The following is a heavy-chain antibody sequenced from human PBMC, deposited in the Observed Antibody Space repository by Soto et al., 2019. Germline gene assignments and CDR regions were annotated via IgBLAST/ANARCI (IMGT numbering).Heavy chain of an antibody. CDR1: GFTFYTYA. V-gene: IGHV3-23*01. CDR3: ARAEYDLSTGGYYYGMDV. CDR2: ISGSGGST. D-gene: IGHD3-9*01. J-gene: IGHJ6*02. Sequence: PGGSLRLSCVASGFTFYTYAMTWVRQAPGKGLEWVSAISGSGGSTYYADSVKGRFSVSRDNAKNSLYLQMNSLRDEDTAVYYCARAEYDLSTGGYYYGMDVWGQGTTVTVSS.